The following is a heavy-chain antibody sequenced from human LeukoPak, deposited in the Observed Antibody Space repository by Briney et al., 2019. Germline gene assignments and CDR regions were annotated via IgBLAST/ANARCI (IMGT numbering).Heavy chain of an antibody. CDR1: GYSISSGYY. D-gene: IGHD2-15*01. Sequence: SETLSLTCAVSGYSISSGYYWGWTRQPPGKGLEWIGSIYHSGSTYYNPSLKSRVTISVDTSKNQFSLKLSSVTAADTAVYYCARETPSEYCSGGSCYLFDYWGQGTLVTVSS. CDR2: IYHSGST. V-gene: IGHV4-38-2*02. CDR3: ARETPSEYCSGGSCYLFDY. J-gene: IGHJ4*02.